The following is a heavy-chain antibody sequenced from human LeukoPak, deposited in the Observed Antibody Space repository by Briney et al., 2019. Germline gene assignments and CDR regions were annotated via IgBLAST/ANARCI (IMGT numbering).Heavy chain of an antibody. CDR1: GFTFDDYA. CDR3: ARVGPGSYGYDY. Sequence: GRSLRLSCAASGFTFDDYAMHWVRQAPGKGLEWVSGISWNSGSIGYADSVKGRFTISRDNAKNSLYLQMNSLRAEDTALYHCARVGPGSYGYDYWGQGTLVTVSS. D-gene: IGHD5-18*01. V-gene: IGHV3-9*01. J-gene: IGHJ4*02. CDR2: ISWNSGSI.